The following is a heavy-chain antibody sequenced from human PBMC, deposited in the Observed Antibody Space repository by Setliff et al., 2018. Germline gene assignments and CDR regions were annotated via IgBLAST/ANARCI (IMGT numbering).Heavy chain of an antibody. J-gene: IGHJ6*02. Sequence: ASVKVSCKASGYTFTSYGISWVRLVPGQGLEWMGWISAYNGNTNYAQKLQGRVTMTTDTSTSTAYMELRSLRSDDTAVYYCARVVSDYDYEDYYYYGMDVWGQGTTVTVSS. V-gene: IGHV1-18*01. D-gene: IGHD5-12*01. CDR3: ARVVSDYDYEDYYYYGMDV. CDR1: GYTFTSYG. CDR2: ISAYNGNT.